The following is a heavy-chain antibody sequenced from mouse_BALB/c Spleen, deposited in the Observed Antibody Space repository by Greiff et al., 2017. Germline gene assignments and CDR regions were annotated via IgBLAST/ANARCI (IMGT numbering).Heavy chain of an antibody. J-gene: IGHJ2*01. CDR1: GFTFSSYA. CDR3: ARENYGNYETLDY. V-gene: IGHV5-6-5*01. CDR2: ISSGGST. Sequence: EVKVVESGGGLVKPGGSLKLSCAASGFTFSSYAMSWVRQTPEKRLEWVASISSGGSTYYPDSVKGRFTISRDNARNILYLQMSSLRSEDTAMYYCARENYGNYETLDYWGQGTTLTVSS. D-gene: IGHD2-1*01.